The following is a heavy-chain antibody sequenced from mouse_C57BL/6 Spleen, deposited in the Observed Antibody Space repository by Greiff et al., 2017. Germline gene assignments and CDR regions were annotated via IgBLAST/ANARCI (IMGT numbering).Heavy chain of an antibody. V-gene: IGHV1-55*01. J-gene: IGHJ4*01. CDR1: GYTFTSYW. Sequence: QVQLQQPGAELVKPGASVKMSCKASGYTFTSYWITWVKQRPGQGLEWIGDIYPGSGSTNYNEKFKSKATLTVDTSSSTAYMQLSSLTSEDSAVYYCARYDYDGGPYWAMDYWGQGTSVTVSS. D-gene: IGHD2-4*01. CDR3: ARYDYDGGPYWAMDY. CDR2: IYPGSGST.